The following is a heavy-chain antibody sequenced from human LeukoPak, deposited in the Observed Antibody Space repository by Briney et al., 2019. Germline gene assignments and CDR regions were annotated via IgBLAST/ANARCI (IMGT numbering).Heavy chain of an antibody. CDR2: ISYDGSNK. V-gene: IGHV3-30*03. CDR1: GFTFSSYG. J-gene: IGHJ4*02. D-gene: IGHD5-12*01. CDR3: ARGRGYSGYDYFDY. Sequence: GGSLRLSCAASGFTFSSYGMHWVRQAPGKGLEWVAVISYDGSNKYYADSVRGRFTISRDNSKNTLYLQMNSLRAEDTAVYYCARGRGYSGYDYFDYWGQGTLVTVSS.